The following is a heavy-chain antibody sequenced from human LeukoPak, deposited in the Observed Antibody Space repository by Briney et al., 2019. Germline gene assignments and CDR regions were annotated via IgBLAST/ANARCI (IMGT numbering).Heavy chain of an antibody. Sequence: GGSLRLSCAASGFTFSGYSMNWVRQAPGKGLEWVSYIGSSSGTIKYADSVKGRFTISRDNAKNSLYLQMNSLRDEDTAVYSCARDQSYSFDYWGQGTLVTVSS. V-gene: IGHV3-48*02. CDR1: GFTFSGYS. J-gene: IGHJ4*02. CDR2: IGSSSGTI. CDR3: ARDQSYSFDY. D-gene: IGHD3-10*01.